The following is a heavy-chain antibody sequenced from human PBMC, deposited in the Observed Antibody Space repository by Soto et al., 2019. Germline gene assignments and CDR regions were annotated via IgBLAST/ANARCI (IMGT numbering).Heavy chain of an antibody. CDR2: ITAYNGNA. CDR3: ARDGGAERPYYYYGMDV. D-gene: IGHD1-1*01. V-gene: IGHV1-18*01. J-gene: IGHJ6*02. CDR1: GYSFTSYG. Sequence: ASVKVSCKASGYSFTSYGISWVRQVPGQGLGWMGWITAYNGNANYAQKFQGRVTVTTDISTSTAYMELRSLRSDDTAVYFCARDGGAERPYYYYGMDVWGQGTTVTVSS.